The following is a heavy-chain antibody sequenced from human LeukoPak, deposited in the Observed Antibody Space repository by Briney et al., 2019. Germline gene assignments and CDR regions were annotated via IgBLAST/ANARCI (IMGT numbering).Heavy chain of an antibody. CDR1: GFTFHNYV. Sequence: GGSLRLSCAASGFTFHNYVMTWVRQAPGKGLEWVSTIGTIGNTYYADSVKGRFTISKDNSKNTLYLQMHSLSAEDTALYYCTKGAHGDYDYWGQGTLVTVSS. CDR3: TKGAHGDYDY. CDR2: IGTIGNT. J-gene: IGHJ4*02. V-gene: IGHV3-23*01. D-gene: IGHD4-17*01.